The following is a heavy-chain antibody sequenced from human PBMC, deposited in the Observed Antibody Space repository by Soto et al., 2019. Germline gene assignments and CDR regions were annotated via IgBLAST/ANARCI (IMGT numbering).Heavy chain of an antibody. CDR1: GFTFKTYD. CDR3: ARGRSNDFSSSSPPRFDP. V-gene: IGHV3-13*01. CDR2: IGTLRDT. Sequence: QLMESGGGFVQPGGSLTLSCVASGFTFKTYDMYWVRQVPGQGLEWVAGIGTLRDTFYSAAVAGRFIVSRENGRNSLYLQMNSLRVGDSGIYFCARGRSNDFSSSSPPRFDPWGRGTRVTVSS. J-gene: IGHJ5*02. D-gene: IGHD2-21*02.